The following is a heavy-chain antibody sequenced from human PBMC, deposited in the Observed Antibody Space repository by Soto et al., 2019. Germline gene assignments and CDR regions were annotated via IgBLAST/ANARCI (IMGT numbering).Heavy chain of an antibody. D-gene: IGHD5-18*01. CDR2: ISSSSSYT. CDR3: ASVSGYSYGYRFDY. CDR1: GFTFSSYS. V-gene: IGHV3-21*01. J-gene: IGHJ4*02. Sequence: PGGSLRLSCAASGFTFSSYSMNWVRQAPGKGLVWVSSISSSSSYTYYADSVKGRFTISRDNAKNSLYLQMNSLRAEDTAVYFCASVSGYSYGYRFDYWGQGTLVTVSS.